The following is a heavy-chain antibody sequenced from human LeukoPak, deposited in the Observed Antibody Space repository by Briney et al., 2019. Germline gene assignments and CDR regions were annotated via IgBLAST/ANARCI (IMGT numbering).Heavy chain of an antibody. D-gene: IGHD6-19*01. CDR3: ARVYEQWLVSFDY. CDR1: GGSITSYY. Sequence: SETLSLTCTVSGGSITSYYWGWIRQPPGKGLEWIGSIYYSGSTYYNPSLKSRVTISVDTSKNQFSLKLSSVTAADTAVYYCARVYEQWLVSFDYWGQGTLVTVSS. CDR2: IYYSGST. J-gene: IGHJ4*02. V-gene: IGHV4-39*07.